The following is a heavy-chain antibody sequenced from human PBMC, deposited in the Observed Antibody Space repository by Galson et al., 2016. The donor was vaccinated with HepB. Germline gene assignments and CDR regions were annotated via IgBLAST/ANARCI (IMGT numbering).Heavy chain of an antibody. CDR3: ARDSIVGATESADY. Sequence: SLRLSCAASGFTFSSYGMHWVRQAPGKGLEWVAVIWYDGSNKYYADSVKGRFTIPRDNSKNTLYLQMNSLSAEDTAVYYCARDSIVGATESADYWGQGTLVTVSS. CDR1: GFTFSSYG. D-gene: IGHD1-26*01. V-gene: IGHV3-33*01. J-gene: IGHJ4*02. CDR2: IWYDGSNK.